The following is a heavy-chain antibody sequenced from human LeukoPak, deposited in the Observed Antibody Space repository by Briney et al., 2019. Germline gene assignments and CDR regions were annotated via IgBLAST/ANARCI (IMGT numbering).Heavy chain of an antibody. D-gene: IGHD3-10*01. V-gene: IGHV3-23*01. J-gene: IGHJ4*02. CDR1: GFTFSSYA. CDR3: AKMGLLWLETYYFDY. CDR2: ISGSGGST. Sequence: GGSLRLSCAASGFTFSSYAMSWVRQAPGKGLEWVSAISGSGGSTYYADSVKGRFTISRDNSKNTLYLQMNSLRAEDTAVYYCAKMGLLWLETYYFDYWGQGTLVTVSS.